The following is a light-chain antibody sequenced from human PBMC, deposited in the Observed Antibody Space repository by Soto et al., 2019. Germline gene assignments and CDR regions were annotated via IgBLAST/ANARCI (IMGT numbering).Light chain of an antibody. Sequence: DIQMTQSPSSLSASVGDRVTITCRASQGISNFLAWHQQKPGKVPKLLIYAASTLQSAVLSRCSSSGTVTNFILNLTSLQPEDVATYYWQKYNSAPWTFGQGTKVEIK. CDR2: AAS. CDR1: QGISNF. V-gene: IGKV1-27*01. J-gene: IGKJ1*01. CDR3: QKYNSAPWT.